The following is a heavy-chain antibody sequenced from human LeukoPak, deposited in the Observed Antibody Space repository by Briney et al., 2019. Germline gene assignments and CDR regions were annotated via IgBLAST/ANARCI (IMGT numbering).Heavy chain of an antibody. D-gene: IGHD3-22*01. J-gene: IGHJ6*03. CDR2: IIPIFGTA. CDR3: ARVAIYDSSGYYSVDYYYMDV. CDR1: GGTFSSYA. Sequence: SVKVSCKASGGTFSSYAISWVRQAPGQGLGWMGGIIPIFGTANYAQKFQRRVTITADESKSTAYMELSSLRSEDKAVYYCARVAIYDSSGYYSVDYYYMDVWGKGTTVTVSS. V-gene: IGHV1-69*13.